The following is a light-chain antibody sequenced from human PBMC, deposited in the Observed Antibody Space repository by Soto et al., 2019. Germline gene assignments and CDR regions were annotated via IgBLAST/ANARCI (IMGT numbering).Light chain of an antibody. CDR1: QSVSSY. CDR3: QQRSNWQWT. Sequence: EIVWTQSPATLSLSPGERATLSCRASQSVSSYLAWYQQKPGQAPRLLIYDASNRATGIPARFSGSGSGTDFTLTISSLEPEDCSVYYCQQRSNWQWTFGQGPKVQIK. J-gene: IGKJ1*01. V-gene: IGKV3-11*01. CDR2: DAS.